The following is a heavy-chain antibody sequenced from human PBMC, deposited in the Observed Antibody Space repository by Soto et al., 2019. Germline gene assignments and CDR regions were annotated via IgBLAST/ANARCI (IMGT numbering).Heavy chain of an antibody. CDR2: IYYSGST. CDR3: ARGLSVTLFDN. Sequence: QVQLQESGPGLVKPSQTLSLTCTVSGGSISTGGYYWTWIRQHPGKGLEWIGYIYYSGSTYYNPFLKTRVTISVDTSKNQFSLKLSSVTAAYTAVYYCARGLSVTLFDNWGQGTLVTVSS. J-gene: IGHJ4*02. CDR1: GGSISTGGYY. V-gene: IGHV4-31*03. D-gene: IGHD4-17*01.